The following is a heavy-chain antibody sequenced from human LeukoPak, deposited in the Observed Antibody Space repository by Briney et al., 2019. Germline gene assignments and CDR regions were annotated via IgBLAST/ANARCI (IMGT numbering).Heavy chain of an antibody. CDR3: ARASYSTGYGDY. V-gene: IGHV1-2*02. CDR2: INPNSGVT. Sequence: EASVKVSCKASGYTFTGYYMHWVRQAPGQGLEWMGWINPNSGVTNYEQKFQGRVTMTRGTSISTAYMELTRLRSDDTALYYCARASYSTGYGDYWGQGTLVTVSS. D-gene: IGHD5-18*01. CDR1: GYTFTGYY. J-gene: IGHJ4*02.